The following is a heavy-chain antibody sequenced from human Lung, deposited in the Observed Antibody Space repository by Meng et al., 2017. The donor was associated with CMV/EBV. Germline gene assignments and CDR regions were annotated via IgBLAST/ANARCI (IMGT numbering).Heavy chain of an antibody. J-gene: IGHJ6*02. CDR2: ITHDGSKK. Sequence: SCAASGFTFSNYAVHWVRQAPGKGLDWVAVITHDGSKKYYADSVEGRYSISRDNSKNTVHLHMNSLRAEDTAFYYCARDHWDSKWQWLTAGGMDVXGQGTTVTVSS. CDR1: GFTFSNYA. D-gene: IGHD6-19*01. CDR3: ARDHWDSKWQWLTAGGMDV. V-gene: IGHV3-30-3*01.